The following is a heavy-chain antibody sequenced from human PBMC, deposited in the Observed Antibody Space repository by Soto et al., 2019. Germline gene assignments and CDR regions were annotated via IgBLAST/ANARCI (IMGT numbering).Heavy chain of an antibody. Sequence: QVQLQESGPGLVKPSETLSLTCTVSDGSISSYYWSWIRQPPGKGLEWIGYIYYSGSTNYNPSLKSRVTISVDTSKNQFSLKLSSVTAADTAVYYCARERRHYYDSSGYYNYFDYWGQGTLVTVSS. D-gene: IGHD3-22*01. CDR1: DGSISSYY. CDR2: IYYSGST. CDR3: ARERRHYYDSSGYYNYFDY. J-gene: IGHJ4*02. V-gene: IGHV4-59*01.